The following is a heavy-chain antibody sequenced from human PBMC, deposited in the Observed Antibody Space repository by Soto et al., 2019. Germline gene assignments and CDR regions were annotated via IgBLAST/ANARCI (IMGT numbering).Heavy chain of an antibody. J-gene: IGHJ4*02. CDR2: ISGSGDST. V-gene: IGHV3-23*01. D-gene: IGHD1-26*01. CDR1: GFTFSSYV. CDR3: AKRGSGSQFDY. Sequence: EVQLLESGGGLVQPGGSRRLSCAASGFTFSSYVMTWVRQAPGKGLEWVSVISGSGDSTYYADSVKGRFTISRDNSKNTLYLQMNSLRAEDTAVYYCAKRGSGSQFDYWGQGTLVTVSS.